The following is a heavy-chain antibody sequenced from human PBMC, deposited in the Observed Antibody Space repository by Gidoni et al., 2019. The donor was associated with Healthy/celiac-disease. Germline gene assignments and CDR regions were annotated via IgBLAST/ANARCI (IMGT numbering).Heavy chain of an antibody. V-gene: IGHV3-23*01. Sequence: EVQLLESGGGLVQPGGSLRLSCAASGFTFTSFAMSWFRQAPGEGLEWVSAISGSGGKTYLADSVKGRFTISRDNSKNTLYLQMNRLRVEDTAVYYCARDRAGVPNVWGQGTTVTVPS. J-gene: IGHJ6*02. CDR1: GFTFTSFA. CDR3: ARDRAGVPNV. CDR2: ISGSGGKT.